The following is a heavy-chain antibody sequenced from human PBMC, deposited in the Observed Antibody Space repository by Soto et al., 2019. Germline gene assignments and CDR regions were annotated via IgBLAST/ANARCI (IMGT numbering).Heavy chain of an antibody. CDR2: ISSSSSYI. Sequence: GGSLRLSCAASGFTFSSYSMNWVRQAPGKGLEWVSSISSSSSYIYYADSVKGRFTISRDNAKNSLYLQMNSLRAEDTAVYYCARIITPDLYYDFWSGYYTGSGMDVWGQGTTVTVSS. V-gene: IGHV3-21*01. J-gene: IGHJ6*02. CDR1: GFTFSSYS. CDR3: ARIITPDLYYDFWSGYYTGSGMDV. D-gene: IGHD3-3*01.